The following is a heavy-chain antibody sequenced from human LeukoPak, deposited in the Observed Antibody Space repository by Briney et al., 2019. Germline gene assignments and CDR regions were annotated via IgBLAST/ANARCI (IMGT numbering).Heavy chain of an antibody. V-gene: IGHV3-7*03. CDR3: ASGLELDY. CDR1: GFTFRSYW. Sequence: GGSLILSCAASGFTFRSYWMRWVRQAPGKGLEWVASIKQDGSEKNYVDSVKGRFTISRDNAKNSLYLQMNSLRAEDTAVYYCASGLELDYWGQGTVVTVSS. J-gene: IGHJ4*02. CDR2: IKQDGSEK.